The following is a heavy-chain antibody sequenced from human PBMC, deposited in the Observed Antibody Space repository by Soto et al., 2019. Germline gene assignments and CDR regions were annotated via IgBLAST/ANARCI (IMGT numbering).Heavy chain of an antibody. V-gene: IGHV4-34*01. Sequence: SETLSLTCAVYGGSFSGYYWSWIRQPPGKGLEWIGYINHSGSTNYNPSLKSRVTISVDTSKNQFSLKVSSVTAADTAVYYCARHSNRNYGLYYFDYWGLGALVTVSS. CDR1: GGSFSGYY. J-gene: IGHJ4*02. D-gene: IGHD4-4*01. CDR2: INHSGST. CDR3: ARHSNRNYGLYYFDY.